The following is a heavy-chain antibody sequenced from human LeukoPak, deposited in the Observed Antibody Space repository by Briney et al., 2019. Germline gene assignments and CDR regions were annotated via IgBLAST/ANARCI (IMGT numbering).Heavy chain of an antibody. Sequence: GGSLRLSCAASGFTFSSYDMHWVRQATGKGLEWVSAIGTAGGTYYPGSVKGRFTISRENAKNSLYLQMNSLRAGDTAVYYCAREDLVRDAFDIWGQGTMVTVSS. V-gene: IGHV3-13*01. CDR2: IGTAGGT. CDR3: AREDLVRDAFDI. J-gene: IGHJ3*02. D-gene: IGHD3-10*01. CDR1: GFTFSSYD.